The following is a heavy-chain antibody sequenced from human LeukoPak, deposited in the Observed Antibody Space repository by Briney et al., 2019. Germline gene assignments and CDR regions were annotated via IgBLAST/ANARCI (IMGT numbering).Heavy chain of an antibody. D-gene: IGHD5-12*01. J-gene: IGHJ4*02. CDR2: INPNSGGT. CDR1: GYTFTGYY. Sequence: ASVKVSCKASGYTFTGYYMHWVRQAPGQGLEWMGWINPNSGGTNYAQKFQGRVTMTRDTSISTAYMELSRLRSDDTAVYYCARDNSGYDSDYFDYWGQGTLVTVSS. V-gene: IGHV1-2*02. CDR3: ARDNSGYDSDYFDY.